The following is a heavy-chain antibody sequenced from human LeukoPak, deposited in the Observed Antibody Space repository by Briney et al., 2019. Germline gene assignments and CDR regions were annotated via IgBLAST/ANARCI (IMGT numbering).Heavy chain of an antibody. CDR2: IIPIFGTA. CDR3: ARDYYDSSGRLEGGY. CDR1: GGTFSSYA. V-gene: IGHV1-69*05. Sequence: SVKVSCKASGGTFSSYAISWMRQAPGQGLEWMGGIIPIFGTANYAQKFQGRVTITTDESTSTAYMELSSLRSKDTAVYYCARDYYDSSGRLEGGYWGQGTLVTVSS. D-gene: IGHD3-22*01. J-gene: IGHJ4*02.